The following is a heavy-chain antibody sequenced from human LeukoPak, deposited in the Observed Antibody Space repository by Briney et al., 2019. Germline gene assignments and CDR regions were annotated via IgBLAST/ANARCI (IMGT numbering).Heavy chain of an antibody. V-gene: IGHV3-7*02. CDR2: IKKDGSEK. CDR1: GFTFGSYW. J-gene: IGHJ4*02. Sequence: GGSPRLSCAASGFTFGSYWMSWVRQAPGKGLEWVANIKKDGSEKHYVDSVKGRFTISRDNAKNSLYLQMNSLRAEDTALYYCARIYSSGSRYYFDYWGQGTLVTVSS. CDR3: ARIYSSGSRYYFDY. D-gene: IGHD6-19*01.